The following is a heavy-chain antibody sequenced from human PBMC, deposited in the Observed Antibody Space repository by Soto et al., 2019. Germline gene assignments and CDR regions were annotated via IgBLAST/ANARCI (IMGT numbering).Heavy chain of an antibody. J-gene: IGHJ4*02. CDR2: ISSSSSTI. V-gene: IGHV3-48*02. CDR1: GFTFSSYS. Sequence: EVQLVESGGGLVQPGGSLRLSCAASGFTFSSYSMNWVRQAPGKGLEWVSYISSSSSTIYYADSVKGRFTISRDNAKNSLYLQMNSLRDEDTAVYYCARDRYSSSWTKKYYFYYWGQGTLVTVSS. CDR3: ARDRYSSSWTKKYYFYY. D-gene: IGHD6-13*01.